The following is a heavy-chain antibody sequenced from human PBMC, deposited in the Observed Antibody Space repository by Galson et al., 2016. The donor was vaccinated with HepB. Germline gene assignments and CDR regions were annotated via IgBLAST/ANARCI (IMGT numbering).Heavy chain of an antibody. CDR1: GFTFSNAW. CDR2: VKSKDDGGTT. CDR3: VTVGGFYDTIYPYYFGMDV. J-gene: IGHJ6*02. D-gene: IGHD3-22*01. V-gene: IGHV3-15*01. Sequence: SLRLSCAATGFTFSNAWMSWVRQVPGKGLEWVGRVKSKDDGGTTDYAAPVKGRFTISGDDSKNTLDLQMNSLKTEDAAVYYCVTVGGFYDTIYPYYFGMDVWGQGTTVAVSS.